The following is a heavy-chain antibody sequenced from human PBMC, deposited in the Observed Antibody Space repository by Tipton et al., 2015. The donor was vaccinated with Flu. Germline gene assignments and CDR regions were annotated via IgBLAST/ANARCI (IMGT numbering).Heavy chain of an antibody. CDR1: VFTLTRYG. D-gene: IGHD7-27*01. J-gene: IGHJ4*02. V-gene: IGHV3-48*03. CDR2: ISSSGNTM. CDR3: ATLTGDDY. Sequence: AVSVFTLTRYGMNWVRQVPGKGLEWLSYISSSGNTMSYADSVRGRFTISRDNTKKSLYLQLNSLRAEDTAIYYCATLTGDDYWGQGIMGTVSS.